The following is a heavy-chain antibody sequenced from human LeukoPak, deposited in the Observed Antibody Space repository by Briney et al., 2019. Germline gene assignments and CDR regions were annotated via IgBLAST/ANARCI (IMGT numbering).Heavy chain of an antibody. J-gene: IGHJ3*02. V-gene: IGHV3-53*01. CDR2: IYSDGST. CDR3: AGRSPTDI. Sequence: GGSLRLSCAASGFTVSATYMSWVRQAPGKGLEWVSIIYSDGSTYYADSVKGRFTISRDNSHNTLYLQMNSLRAEDTALYYCAGRSPTDIWGQGTMVTVSS. CDR1: GFTVSATY.